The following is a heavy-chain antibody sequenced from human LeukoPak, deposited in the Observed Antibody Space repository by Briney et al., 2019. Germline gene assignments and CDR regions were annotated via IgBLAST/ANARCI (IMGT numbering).Heavy chain of an antibody. J-gene: IGHJ4*02. D-gene: IGHD4-17*01. Sequence: GGSLRLSCVASGFTFSAYSMNWVRQAPGKGLEWVSSIGTNTFYIHYASSVAGRFTISRDNVKNSLYLQINSLRAEDTAVYYCARDSSTVTTGAGYWGQGTLVTVSS. CDR3: ARDSSTVTTGAGY. CDR1: GFTFSAYS. V-gene: IGHV3-21*01. CDR2: IGTNTFYI.